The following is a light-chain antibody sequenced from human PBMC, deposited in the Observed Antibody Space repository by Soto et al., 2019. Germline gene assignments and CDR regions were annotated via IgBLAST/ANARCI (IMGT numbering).Light chain of an antibody. Sequence: IVLTQSPAPLSLSPGERATLSCRASQSVSGYLAWYQQKPGQAPRLLIYDVSSRATGIPARFSGSGSGTDFTLTISGLEPEDVAVYYCQQRSPGPFGPGTKVDIK. CDR1: QSVSGY. V-gene: IGKV3-11*01. CDR2: DVS. J-gene: IGKJ3*01. CDR3: QQRSPGP.